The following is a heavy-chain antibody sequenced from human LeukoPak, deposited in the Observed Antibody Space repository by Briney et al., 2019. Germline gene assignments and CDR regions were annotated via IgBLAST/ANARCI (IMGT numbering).Heavy chain of an antibody. J-gene: IGHJ3*02. CDR2: IYYSGSI. Sequence: SETLSLTCTVSGGSISSYYWSWIRQPPGKGLEWIGYIYYSGSINYNPSLKSRVTISVDTSMNQFSLKLSSVTAADTAVYYCARTQHSSSWSAFDIWGQGTMVSLSS. V-gene: IGHV4-59*01. CDR1: GGSISSYY. CDR3: ARTQHSSSWSAFDI. D-gene: IGHD6-13*01.